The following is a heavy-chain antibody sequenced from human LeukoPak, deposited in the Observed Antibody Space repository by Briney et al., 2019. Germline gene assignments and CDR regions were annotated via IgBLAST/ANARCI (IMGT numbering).Heavy chain of an antibody. D-gene: IGHD6-13*01. CDR1: GGSISSGSYY. J-gene: IGHJ4*02. CDR2: IYTSGST. Sequence: PSQTPSLTCTVSGGSISSGSYYWSWIRQPAGKGLEWIGRIYTSGSTNYNPSLKSRVTISVDTSKNLFSLKLSSVTAADTAVYYCAISSIAAAGFFDYWGQGTLVTVSS. V-gene: IGHV4-61*02. CDR3: AISSIAAAGFFDY.